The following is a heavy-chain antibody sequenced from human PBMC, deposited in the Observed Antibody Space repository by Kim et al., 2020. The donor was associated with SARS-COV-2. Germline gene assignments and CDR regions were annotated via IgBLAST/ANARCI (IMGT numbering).Heavy chain of an antibody. CDR3: ARCGYTYGPDRGANDY. CDR1: GFTYSRYA. CDR2: ISDSGGST. V-gene: IGHV3-23*01. D-gene: IGHD5-18*01. J-gene: IGHJ4*02. Sequence: GGSLRLSCAASGFTYSRYAMSWVRQAPGKGLEWVSSISDSGGSTYHADSVEGRFTISRDNSRDTLCLQMNSLRAEDTAIYYCARCGYTYGPDRGANDYWGQGTLVTVSS.